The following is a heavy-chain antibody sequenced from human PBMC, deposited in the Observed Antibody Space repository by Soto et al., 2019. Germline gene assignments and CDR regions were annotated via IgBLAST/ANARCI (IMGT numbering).Heavy chain of an antibody. V-gene: IGHV4-30-4*01. D-gene: IGHD3-9*01. CDR2: IYYSGSA. CDR3: ARDILYRLDY. J-gene: IGHJ4*02. Sequence: PSETLSLTCTVSGGSISSGDYYWSWIRQPPGKGLEWIGYIYYSGSAYYNPSLKSRVTISVDTSKNQFSLKLSSVTAADTPVYYCARDILYRLDYWGQGNLVTVSS. CDR1: GGSISSGDYY.